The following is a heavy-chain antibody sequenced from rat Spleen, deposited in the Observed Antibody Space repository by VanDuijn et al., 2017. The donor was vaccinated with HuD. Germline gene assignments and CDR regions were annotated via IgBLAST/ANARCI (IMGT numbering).Heavy chain of an antibody. CDR3: TTAEFMYTTDYQYYYVMDA. CDR1: GFTFSNYD. J-gene: IGHJ4*01. Sequence: EVQLVESGGGLVQPGRSMKLSCAASGFTFSNYDMAWVRQAPTKGLEWVASISYDGSSTYYRDSVKGRFTISRDNAKSTLYLQMDSLRSEDTATYYCTTAEFMYTTDYQYYYVMDAWGQGASVTVSS. D-gene: IGHD1-6*01. CDR2: ISYDGSST. V-gene: IGHV5-20*01.